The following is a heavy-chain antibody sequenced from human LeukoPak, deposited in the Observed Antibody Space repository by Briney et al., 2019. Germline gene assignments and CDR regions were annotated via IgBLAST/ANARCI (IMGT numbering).Heavy chain of an antibody. Sequence: GGSLRLSCAASGFTFSSSAMSWVRQAPGKGLEWVANIKQDGSEKYYVDSVKGRSSISRDNAKNSLYLQMNSLRAEDTAVYYCARRAGAYSHPYDYWGQGTLVTVSS. CDR3: ARRAGAYSHPYDY. CDR1: GFTFSSSA. J-gene: IGHJ4*02. V-gene: IGHV3-7*03. D-gene: IGHD4/OR15-4a*01. CDR2: IKQDGSEK.